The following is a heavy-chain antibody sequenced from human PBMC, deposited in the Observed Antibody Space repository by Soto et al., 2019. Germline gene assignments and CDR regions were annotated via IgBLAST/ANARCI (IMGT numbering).Heavy chain of an antibody. D-gene: IGHD4-17*01. Sequence: VHLVESGGGLVLAGRFLRLSCAACGFIFDDYAMHWVRQAPGKGLEWVSSISWNSGNIGYADSVKGRFTISRDNAKNSLYLQMNSVRGDDTASYYCAKGASTTVFAFNDYWGQGTLVTVSS. CDR1: GFIFDDYA. J-gene: IGHJ4*02. CDR3: AKGASTTVFAFNDY. CDR2: ISWNSGNI. V-gene: IGHV3-9*01.